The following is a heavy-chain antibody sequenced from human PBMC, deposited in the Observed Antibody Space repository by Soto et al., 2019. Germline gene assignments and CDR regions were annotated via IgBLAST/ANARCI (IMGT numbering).Heavy chain of an antibody. V-gene: IGHV3-74*01. J-gene: IGHJ4*02. Sequence: GGSLRLSCAASGFTFSSDWMHWVRQAAGKGLVWVSRINMDESSTNYADSVKGRFTISRDNAKNTLYLQMNSLRADDTAVYYCARGPRGLYGNDYWGQGALVTVSS. CDR3: ARGPRGLYGNDY. CDR2: INMDESST. D-gene: IGHD4-4*01. CDR1: GFTFSSDW.